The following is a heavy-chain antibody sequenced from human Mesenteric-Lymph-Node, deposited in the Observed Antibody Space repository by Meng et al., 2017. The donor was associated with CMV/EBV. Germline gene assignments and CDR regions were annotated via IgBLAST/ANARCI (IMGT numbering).Heavy chain of an antibody. D-gene: IGHD3-10*01. CDR3: ARDPGVRGVIRDGMDV. V-gene: IGHV3-7*01. J-gene: IGHJ6*02. CDR2: IKQDGSEK. Sequence: GESLKISCAASGFTFSSYWMSWVCQAPGKGLEWVANIKQDGSEKYYVDSVKGRFTISRDNAKNSLYLQMNSLRAEDTAVYYCARDPGVRGVIRDGMDVWGQGTTVTVSS. CDR1: GFTFSSYW.